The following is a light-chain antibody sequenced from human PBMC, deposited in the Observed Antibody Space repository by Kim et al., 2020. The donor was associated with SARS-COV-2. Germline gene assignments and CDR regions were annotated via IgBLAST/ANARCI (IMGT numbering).Light chain of an antibody. CDR1: QTVSNN. CDR2: DAS. Sequence: ASQGEGATLSCRASQTVSNNLAWYQQKPGQAPRLLIYDASIRATGIPDKFSGTGSGTEFTLTISSLQSEDLAVYFCQQYNNWPLTFGGGTKVDIK. CDR3: QQYNNWPLT. V-gene: IGKV3-15*01. J-gene: IGKJ4*01.